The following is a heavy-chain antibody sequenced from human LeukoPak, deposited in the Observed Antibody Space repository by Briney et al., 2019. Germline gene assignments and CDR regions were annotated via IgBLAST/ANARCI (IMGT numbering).Heavy chain of an antibody. J-gene: IGHJ4*02. V-gene: IGHV3-23*01. CDR1: GFTFSSYG. CDR3: AKDSAVRGVIITADY. CDR2: NSGSGGST. Sequence: GGSLRLSCAASGFTFSSYGMSWVREAPGKGLEWVSANSGSGGSTYYADSVKGRFTISRDNSKTTLYLQMNCLRAEDTAVYYCAKDSAVRGVIITADYWGQGTLVTVSS. D-gene: IGHD3-10*01.